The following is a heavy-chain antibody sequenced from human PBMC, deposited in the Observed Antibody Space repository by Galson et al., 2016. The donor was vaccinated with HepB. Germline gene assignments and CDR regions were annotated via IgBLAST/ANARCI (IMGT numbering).Heavy chain of an antibody. CDR1: GFTFTNYA. J-gene: IGHJ4*02. Sequence: SLRLSCAASGFTFTNYAMSWVRQAPGKGLEWVSTIGGSGGSTYYAESVLGRFTVSRDISKNTLYLQMNSLRAEDTAIYYCAGSPIDAAAYGRYLEYWGQGALVTVSS. D-gene: IGHD6-13*01. CDR3: AGSPIDAAAYGRYLEY. V-gene: IGHV3-23*01. CDR2: IGGSGGST.